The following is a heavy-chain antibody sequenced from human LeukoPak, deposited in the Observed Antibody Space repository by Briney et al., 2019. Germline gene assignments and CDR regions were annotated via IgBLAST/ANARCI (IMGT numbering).Heavy chain of an antibody. CDR2: IIHSGST. J-gene: IGHJ3*02. CDR1: GASFRDYY. CDR3: ARKEQWLPHDAFDI. D-gene: IGHD6-19*01. V-gene: IGHV4-34*12. Sequence: SETLSLTCAVYGASFRDYYWSWIRQSPGKGLEWIGEIIHSGSTNYNPSLKSRVTISVDTSKNQFSLKLSSVTAADTAVYYCARKEQWLPHDAFDIWGQGTMVTVSS.